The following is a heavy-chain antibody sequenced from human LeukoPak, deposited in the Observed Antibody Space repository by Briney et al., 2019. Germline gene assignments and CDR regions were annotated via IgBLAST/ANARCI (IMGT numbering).Heavy chain of an antibody. Sequence: GGSLRLSCAASGFTFSNSAMSWVRQAPGKGLEWVSAISESSGSTYYADSVKGRFTISRDNSKNTLYLQMNSLRAEDTALYCCAKGLYCTSTSCSSRFDYWGQGTLVTVSS. CDR2: ISESSGST. CDR3: AKGLYCTSTSCSSRFDY. CDR1: GFTFSNSA. D-gene: IGHD2-2*01. J-gene: IGHJ4*02. V-gene: IGHV3-23*01.